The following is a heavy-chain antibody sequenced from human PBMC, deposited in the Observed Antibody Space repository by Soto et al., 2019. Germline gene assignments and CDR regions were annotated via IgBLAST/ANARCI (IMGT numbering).Heavy chain of an antibody. CDR2: ISGSGGST. D-gene: IGHD3-10*01. CDR3: AKDPITMVRGVTNFDY. CDR1: GFTFSSYA. J-gene: IGHJ4*02. Sequence: GGSLRLSCAASGFTFSSYAMSWVRQAPGKGLEWVSAISGSGGSTYYADSVKGRFTISRDNSKNTLYLQMNSLRAEDTAVYYWAKDPITMVRGVTNFDYWGQGTLVTVSS. V-gene: IGHV3-23*01.